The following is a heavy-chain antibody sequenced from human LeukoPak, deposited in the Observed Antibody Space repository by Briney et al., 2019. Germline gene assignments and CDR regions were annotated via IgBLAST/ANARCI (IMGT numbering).Heavy chain of an antibody. J-gene: IGHJ4*02. D-gene: IGHD2-2*01. CDR1: GGSISSGDYY. CDR3: ARAARIVVVPAAILEGGLYYFDY. V-gene: IGHV4-39*07. Sequence: PSETLSLTCTVSGGSISSGDYYWSWIRQPPGKGLEWIGEINHSGSTNYNPSLKSRVTISVDTSKNQFSLKLSSVTAADTAVYYCARAARIVVVPAAILEGGLYYFDYWGQGTLVTVSS. CDR2: INHSGST.